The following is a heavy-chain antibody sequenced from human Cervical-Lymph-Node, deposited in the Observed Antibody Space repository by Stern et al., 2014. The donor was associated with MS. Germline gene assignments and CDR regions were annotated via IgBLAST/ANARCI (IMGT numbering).Heavy chain of an antibody. D-gene: IGHD6-13*01. Sequence: QVQLQESGPGLVKPSGTLSLTCAVSGDSISSSNWWSWVRQSPGKGLEWVGDIHHAGTTNYNSTLKSRLTITADNSKTQFSLKLTSETAADTAVYYCVRALGSSSFRYWFDPWGQGTLVIVSS. CDR3: VRALGSSSFRYWFDP. J-gene: IGHJ5*02. V-gene: IGHV4-4*02. CDR2: IHHAGTT. CDR1: GDSISSSNW.